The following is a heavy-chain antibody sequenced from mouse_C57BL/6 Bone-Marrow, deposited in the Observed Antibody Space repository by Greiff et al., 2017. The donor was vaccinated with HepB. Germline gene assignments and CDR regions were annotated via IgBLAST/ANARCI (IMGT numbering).Heavy chain of an antibody. CDR3: ARSYDGYSYWYFDV. V-gene: IGHV1-31*01. CDR2: IYPYNGVS. J-gene: IGHJ1*03. CDR1: GYSFTGYY. Sequence: VTLKESGPELVKPGASVKISCKASGYSFTGYYMHWVKQSHGNILDWIGYIYPYNGVSSYNQKFKGKATLTVDKSSSTAYMELRSLTSEDSAVYYCARSYDGYSYWYFDVWGTGTTVTVSS. D-gene: IGHD2-3*01.